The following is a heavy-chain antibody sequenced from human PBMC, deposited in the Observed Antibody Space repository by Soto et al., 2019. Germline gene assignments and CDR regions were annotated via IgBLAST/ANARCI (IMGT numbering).Heavy chain of an antibody. Sequence: SETLSLTCIVSGGSMSEYFWSWXRQSPGKGLEWIGYIYYLGSTDYNPSLKSRVTISVDTSKRQFSLRLTSVTAADTAVYYCARDGYDGSGSPYPAYWGPGTQVTVSS. CDR3: ARDGYDGSGSPYPAY. D-gene: IGHD3-10*01. V-gene: IGHV4-59*01. J-gene: IGHJ4*02. CDR1: GGSMSEYF. CDR2: IYYLGST.